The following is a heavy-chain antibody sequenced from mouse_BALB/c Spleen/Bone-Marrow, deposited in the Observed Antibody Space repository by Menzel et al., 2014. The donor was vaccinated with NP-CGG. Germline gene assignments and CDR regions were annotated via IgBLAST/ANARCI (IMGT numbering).Heavy chain of an antibody. CDR3: TSPQLGRDY. J-gene: IGHJ2*01. CDR2: INPSNGRA. CDR1: GYTFTSYW. Sequence: VKLQESGAELVKPGASVKPSCKASGYTFTSYWMYWVKQGPGQGLEWIGEINPSNGRADYNEKFKTKATLTVDSSSSTAYMQLSSLTSEDSAVYYCTSPQLGRDYWGQGTTLTVSS. D-gene: IGHD4-1*02. V-gene: IGHV1S81*02.